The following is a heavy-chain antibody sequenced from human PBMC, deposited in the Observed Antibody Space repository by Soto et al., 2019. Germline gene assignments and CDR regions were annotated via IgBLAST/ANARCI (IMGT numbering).Heavy chain of an antibody. CDR1: GFTFSSYG. CDR2: ISYDGSNK. V-gene: IGHV3-30*18. Sequence: PGGSLRLSCAASGFTFSSYGMHWVRQAPGKGLEWVAVISYDGSNKYYADSVKGRFTISRDNSKNTLYLQMNSLRAEDTAVYYCAKERAIFGVVIISYYYYGMDVWGQGTTVTVSS. J-gene: IGHJ6*02. D-gene: IGHD3-3*01. CDR3: AKERAIFGVVIISYYYYGMDV.